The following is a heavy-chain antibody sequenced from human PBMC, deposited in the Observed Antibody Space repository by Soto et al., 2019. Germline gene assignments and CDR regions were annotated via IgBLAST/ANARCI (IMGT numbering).Heavy chain of an antibody. CDR2: IYYSGST. V-gene: IGHV4-30-4*01. D-gene: IGHD2-21*02. J-gene: IGHJ5*02. Sequence: PSETLSLTCTVSGGSISSGDYYWSWIRQPPGKGLEWIGYIYYSGSTYYNPSLKSRVTISVDTSKNQFSLKLSSVTAADTAVYYCARAMVATQNWFDPSGHGTLLTVSS. CDR1: GGSISSGDYY. CDR3: ARAMVATQNWFDP.